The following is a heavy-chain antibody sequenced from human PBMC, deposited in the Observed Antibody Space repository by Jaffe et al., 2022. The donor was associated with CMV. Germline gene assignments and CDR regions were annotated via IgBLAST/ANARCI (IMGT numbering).Heavy chain of an antibody. CDR3: ARESVSSGYYDEYGEFDY. V-gene: IGHV4-4*07. CDR2: IYTSGST. D-gene: IGHD3-22*01. CDR1: GGSISSYY. J-gene: IGHJ4*02. Sequence: QVQLQESGPGLVKPSETLSLTCTVSGGSISSYYWSWIRQPAGKGLEWIGRIYTSGSTNYNPSLKSRVTMSVDTSKNQFSLKLSSVTAADTAVYYCARESVSSGYYDEYGEFDYWGQGTLVTVSS.